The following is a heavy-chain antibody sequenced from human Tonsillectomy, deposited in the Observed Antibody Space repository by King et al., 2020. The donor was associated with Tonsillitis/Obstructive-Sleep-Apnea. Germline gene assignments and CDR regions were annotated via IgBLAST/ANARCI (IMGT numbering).Heavy chain of an antibody. CDR2: IYYSGST. J-gene: IGHJ6*03. CDR3: ARDKYSYNNPTDYYYYYMDV. Sequence: QLQESGPGLVKPSETLSLTCTVSGGSVSSGSYYWSWIRQPPGKGLEWIGYIYYSGSTNYNPSLKSRVTISVDTSKNQFSLKLSSVTAADTAVYYCARDKYSYNNPTDYYYYYMDV. CDR1: GGSVSSGSYY. D-gene: IGHD1-26*01. V-gene: IGHV4-61*01.